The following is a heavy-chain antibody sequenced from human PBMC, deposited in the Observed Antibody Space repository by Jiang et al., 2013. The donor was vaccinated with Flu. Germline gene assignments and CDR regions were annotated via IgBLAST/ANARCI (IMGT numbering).Heavy chain of an antibody. Sequence: LVKPSQTLSLTCTVSGGSISSGSYFWSWIRQPAGKGLEWIGRIHTGGSTNYNPSLKSRVTISVDTSKNQFSLKLSSVTAADTALYYCARYSGSVGYFDYWGQGTLVTVSS. D-gene: IGHD1-26*01. V-gene: IGHV4-61*02. J-gene: IGHJ4*02. CDR2: IHTGGST. CDR3: ARYSGSVGYFDY. CDR1: GGSISSGSYF.